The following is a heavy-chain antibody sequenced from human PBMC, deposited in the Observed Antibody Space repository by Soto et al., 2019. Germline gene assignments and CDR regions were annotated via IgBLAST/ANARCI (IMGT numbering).Heavy chain of an antibody. J-gene: IGHJ4*02. CDR2: IWYDGSNK. CDR1: GFTFSSYG. Sequence: QVQLVESGGGVVQPGRSLRLSCAASGFTFSSYGMHWVRQAPGKGLEWLAVIWYDGSNKYYADSVKGRFTISRDNSKNTLYLQMNSLRAEDTAVYYCARDLHDSSGYYYPFDYWGQGTLVTVSS. D-gene: IGHD3-22*01. V-gene: IGHV3-33*01. CDR3: ARDLHDSSGYYYPFDY.